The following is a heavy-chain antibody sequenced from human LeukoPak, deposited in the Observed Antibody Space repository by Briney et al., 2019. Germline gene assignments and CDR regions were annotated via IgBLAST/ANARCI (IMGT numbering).Heavy chain of an antibody. CDR3: AREGDSSGLFDY. CDR2: IWYDGSNK. D-gene: IGHD3-22*01. J-gene: IGHJ4*02. CDR1: GFTFSSYG. V-gene: IGHV3-33*01. Sequence: GGSLRLSCAASGFTFSSYGMHWVRQALGKGLEWVAVIWYDGSNKYYADSVKGRFTISRDNSKNTLYLQMNSLRAEDTAVYYCAREGDSSGLFDYWGQGTLVTVSS.